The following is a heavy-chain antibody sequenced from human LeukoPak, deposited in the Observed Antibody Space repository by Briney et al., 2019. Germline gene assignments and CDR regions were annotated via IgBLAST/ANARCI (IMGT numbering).Heavy chain of an antibody. CDR1: GYTFTSYY. V-gene: IGHV1-46*01. CDR3: ARGGSSWSGEYFQH. Sequence: ASVKVSCKASGYTFTSYYMHWVRQAPGQGLEWMGIINPSGGSTSYAQKFQGRVTMTTDTSSYTAYMEVRSLRPDDTAVYYCARGGSSWSGEYFQHWGQGTLVTVSS. CDR2: INPSGGST. D-gene: IGHD6-13*01. J-gene: IGHJ1*01.